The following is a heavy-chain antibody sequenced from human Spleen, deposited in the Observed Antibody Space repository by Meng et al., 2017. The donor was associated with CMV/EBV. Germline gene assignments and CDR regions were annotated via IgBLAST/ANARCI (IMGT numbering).Heavy chain of an antibody. CDR3: ARLGDIVEVPGAIGGGVDP. J-gene: IGHJ5*02. D-gene: IGHD2-2*02. CDR1: GYSISRGYF. CDR2: IDQSGTT. V-gene: IGHV4-38-2*02. Sequence: SETLSLTCSVSGYSISRGYFWGWIRQSPGKGLEWIGSIDQSGTTYYNPSLKSCVTMSIDTSNNQFALKLSTVTAADTAVYYCARLGDIVEVPGAIGGGVDPWGQGTLVTVSS.